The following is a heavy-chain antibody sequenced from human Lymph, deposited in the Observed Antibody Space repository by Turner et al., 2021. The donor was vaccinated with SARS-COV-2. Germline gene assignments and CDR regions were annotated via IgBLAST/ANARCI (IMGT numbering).Heavy chain of an antibody. Sequence: EVQLLESGGGLVQPGGSLRLSCAASGFTFSSYAMSWVRQAPGKGLAWVSAMSGSGGSTYYADSVKGRFTISRDNSKNTLYLQMNSLRAEDTAVYYCAKNEMAMIVVVITLFDYWGQGTLVTVSS. D-gene: IGHD3-22*01. CDR1: GFTFSSYA. CDR3: AKNEMAMIVVVITLFDY. J-gene: IGHJ4*02. V-gene: IGHV3-23*01. CDR2: MSGSGGST.